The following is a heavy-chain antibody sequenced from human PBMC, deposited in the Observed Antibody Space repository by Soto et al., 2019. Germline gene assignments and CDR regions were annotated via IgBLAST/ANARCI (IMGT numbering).Heavy chain of an antibody. CDR2: IYYSGSN. J-gene: IGHJ4*02. CDR3: ASAYGDYVFHY. Sequence: QVQLQESGPGLVKPSETLSLTCTVSGGSISSYYWCWIPQPPGKGLEWIGYIYYSGSNNYNPSLMRRFTISVDTSKNHFSLMLGSVAAAALAVDYGASAYGDYVFHYRGQGALVTVSS. D-gene: IGHD4-17*01. CDR1: GGSISSYY. V-gene: IGHV4-59*01.